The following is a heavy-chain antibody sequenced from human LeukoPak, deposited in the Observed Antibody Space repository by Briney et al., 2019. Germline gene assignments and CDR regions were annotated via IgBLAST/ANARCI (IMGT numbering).Heavy chain of an antibody. D-gene: IGHD4-23*01. CDR1: GYTFTGYY. Sequence: ASVKVSCKASGYTFTGYYIHWVRQAPGQGLEWMGWINPNSGGTNYAQKFQGSVTMTRDTSINTAYMELGRLRSDDTALYYCARDLGLDYGGNGNWFDPWGQGTLVTVSS. V-gene: IGHV1-2*02. CDR2: INPNSGGT. CDR3: ARDLGLDYGGNGNWFDP. J-gene: IGHJ5*02.